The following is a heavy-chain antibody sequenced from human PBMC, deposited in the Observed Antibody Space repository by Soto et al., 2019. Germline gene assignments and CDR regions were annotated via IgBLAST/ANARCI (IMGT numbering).Heavy chain of an antibody. D-gene: IGHD6-6*01. CDR2: IFYSGST. J-gene: IGHJ5*02. Sequence: SETLSLTCTVSGGSISSGDYYWSWIRQPPGKGLEWIGYIFYSGSTYYNPSLKSRVTISVDTSKNQFSLKLSSVTAADTAVYYCARERPDGARLDPWGQGTLVTVSS. CDR1: GGSISSGDYY. CDR3: ARERPDGARLDP. V-gene: IGHV4-30-4*01.